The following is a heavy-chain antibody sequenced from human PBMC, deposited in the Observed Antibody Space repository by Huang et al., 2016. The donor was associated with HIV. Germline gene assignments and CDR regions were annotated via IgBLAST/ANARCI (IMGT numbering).Heavy chain of an antibody. V-gene: IGHV3-7*01. CDR3: ATKTAAMDI. D-gene: IGHD1-7*01. Sequence: VESGGRLVQPGGSIRLSCVGSTFRFGAYWMSWVRQSPGKGMEWGDNIKQEESEKYYVDSVKGRFNISRDNAKKVLFLEMNNVRVEDTATYYCATKTAAMDIWGQGTTVTVS. CDR1: TFRFGAYW. J-gene: IGHJ6*02. CDR2: IKQEESEK.